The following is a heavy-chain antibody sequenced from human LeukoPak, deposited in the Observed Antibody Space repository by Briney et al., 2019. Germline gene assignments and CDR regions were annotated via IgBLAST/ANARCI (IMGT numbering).Heavy chain of an antibody. V-gene: IGHV3-23*01. Sequence: PGGSLRLSCAASSFTFSNYAMSWVRQAPGKGLEWVSAITASGGKTYHADSVKGRFTVSRDNSKNTLYLQMNSLRAEDTALYYCANHEVRGVDYLYYGMDVWGKGTTVTVSS. CDR1: SFTFSNYA. J-gene: IGHJ6*04. CDR2: ITASGGKT. CDR3: ANHEVRGVDYLYYGMDV. D-gene: IGHD3-10*01.